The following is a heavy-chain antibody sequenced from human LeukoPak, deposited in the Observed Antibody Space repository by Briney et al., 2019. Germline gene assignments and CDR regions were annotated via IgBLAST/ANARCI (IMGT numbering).Heavy chain of an antibody. D-gene: IGHD4-17*01. CDR2: INAGNGNT. CDR1: GNTFTIYA. Sequence: ASVKVSCKASGNTFTIYAMHWVRQAPGQRLEWMGWINAGNGNTKYSQKFQGRVTITRDTSASTVYMELSSLRSEDTAVYYCARLSGDYVAFDIWGQGTMVTVSS. CDR3: ARLSGDYVAFDI. J-gene: IGHJ3*02. V-gene: IGHV1-3*01.